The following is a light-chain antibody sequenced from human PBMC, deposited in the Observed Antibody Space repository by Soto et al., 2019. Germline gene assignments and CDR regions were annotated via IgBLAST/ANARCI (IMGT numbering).Light chain of an antibody. J-gene: IGKJ3*01. CDR1: QSVSSTY. Sequence: EIVLTQSPGTLSLSPGERATLSCRASQSVSSTYLAWYQHKPGQAPRLLIYGAATRAAGVPDRFSGSGSGTDFTLTISRLEPEEFAVYYCQQYGSSPLFTFGPGTKVEIK. CDR3: QQYGSSPLFT. V-gene: IGKV3-20*01. CDR2: GAA.